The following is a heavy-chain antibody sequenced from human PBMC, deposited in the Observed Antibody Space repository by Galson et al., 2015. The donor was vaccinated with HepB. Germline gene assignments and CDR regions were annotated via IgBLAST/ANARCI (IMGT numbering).Heavy chain of an antibody. CDR2: INPNSGGT. V-gene: IGHV1-2*04. J-gene: IGHJ6*02. Sequence: SVKVSCKASGYTFTGYHMHWVRQAPGQGLEWMGWINPNSGGTNYAQKFQGWVTMTRDTSISTAYMELSRLRSDDTAVYYCARSNYYGSGSYQHYYGMDVWGQGTTVTVSS. CDR1: GYTFTGYH. D-gene: IGHD3-10*01. CDR3: ARSNYYGSGSYQHYYGMDV.